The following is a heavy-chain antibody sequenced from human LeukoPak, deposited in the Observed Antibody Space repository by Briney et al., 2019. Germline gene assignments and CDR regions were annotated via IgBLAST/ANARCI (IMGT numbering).Heavy chain of an antibody. Sequence: SETLSLTCTVSGGSISSYYWSWIRQPPGKGLEWIGYIYYSGSTNYNPSLKSRVTISVDTSKNQFSLKLSSVTAADTAVYYCAVGPISSSWHYFDYWGQGTLVTVSS. V-gene: IGHV4-59*08. J-gene: IGHJ4*02. CDR1: GGSISSYY. CDR3: AVGPISSSWHYFDY. D-gene: IGHD6-13*01. CDR2: IYYSGST.